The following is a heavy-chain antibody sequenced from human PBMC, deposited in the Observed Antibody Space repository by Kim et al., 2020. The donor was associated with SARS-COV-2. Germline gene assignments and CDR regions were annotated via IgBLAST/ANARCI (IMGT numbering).Heavy chain of an antibody. Sequence: GGSLRLSCAASGFTFRSYAMSWVRQPPGKGLEWVSSIRGSYITYYADSVKGRFTISRDNSKNTLYLQMNRLRDEDTAIYYCSKGRLEGRPHFFDHCGQVT. J-gene: IGHJ4*02. CDR2: IRGSYIT. CDR3: SKGRLEGRPHFFDH. V-gene: IGHV3-23*01. D-gene: IGHD1-1*01. CDR1: GFTFRSYA.